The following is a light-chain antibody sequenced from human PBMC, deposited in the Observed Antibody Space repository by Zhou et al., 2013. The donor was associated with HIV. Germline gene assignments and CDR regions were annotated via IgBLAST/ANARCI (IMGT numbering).Light chain of an antibody. Sequence: QSALTQPASVSGSPGQSITISCTGTSSDVGGYNFVSWYQQHPGKVPKLMIYDVNKRPSGISVRFSGSRSGNTASLTISGLQAEDEADYYCSSYTSSNTPYVFGPGTKVTVL. V-gene: IGLV2-14*03. CDR1: SSDVGGYNF. CDR2: DVN. CDR3: SSYTSSNTPYV. J-gene: IGLJ1*01.